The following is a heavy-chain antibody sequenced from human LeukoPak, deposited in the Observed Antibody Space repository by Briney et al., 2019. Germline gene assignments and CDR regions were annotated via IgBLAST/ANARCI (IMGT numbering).Heavy chain of an antibody. CDR2: ISGSGGST. V-gene: IGHV3-23*01. CDR3: AKDPGGFGELDY. J-gene: IGHJ4*02. Sequence: PGGSLRLSCAASGFTFSSYAMSWVRQAPGKGREWVSAISGSGGSTYYADSVKGRFTISRDNSKNTLYLQMNSLRAEDTAVYYCAKDPGGFGELDYWGQGTLVTVSS. CDR1: GFTFSSYA. D-gene: IGHD3-10*01.